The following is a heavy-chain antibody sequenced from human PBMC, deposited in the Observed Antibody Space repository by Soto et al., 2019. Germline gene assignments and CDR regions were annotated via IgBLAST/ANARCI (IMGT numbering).Heavy chain of an antibody. J-gene: IGHJ6*02. V-gene: IGHV4-4*02. CDR3: ARLFFDIVVVPAAQYYYYGMDV. Sequence: SETLSLTCAVSGGSIISSNWWSWVRHPPGKGLEWIGEIYHSGSTNYNPSLKSRVTISVDKSKNQFSLKLSSVTAADTAVYYCARLFFDIVVVPAAQYYYYGMDVWGQGTTVTVSS. D-gene: IGHD2-2*01. CDR2: IYHSGST. CDR1: GGSIISSNW.